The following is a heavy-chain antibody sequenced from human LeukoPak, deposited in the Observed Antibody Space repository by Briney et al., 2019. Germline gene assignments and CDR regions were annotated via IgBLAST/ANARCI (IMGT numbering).Heavy chain of an antibody. J-gene: IGHJ4*02. V-gene: IGHV3-21*01. D-gene: IGHD4-17*01. CDR3: ARAYGDFSNPFDY. CDR2: ISSSSSYI. Sequence: PGGPLRLSCAASGFTFSSYSMNWVRQAPGKGLEWVSSISSSSSYIYYADSVKGRFTISRDNAKNSLYLQMNSLRAEDTAVYYCARAYGDFSNPFDYWGQGTLVTVSS. CDR1: GFTFSSYS.